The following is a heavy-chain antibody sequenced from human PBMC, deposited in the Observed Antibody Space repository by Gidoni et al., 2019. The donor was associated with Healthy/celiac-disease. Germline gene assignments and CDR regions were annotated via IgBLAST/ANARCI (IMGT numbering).Heavy chain of an antibody. Sequence: QVQLVQSGAEVKKPGASVKVSCKASGYTFTSYGISWVRQAPGQGLEWMGWISAYNGNTNYAQKLQGRVTMTTDTSTSTAYMELRSLRSDDTAVYYCARDYPYYDSSGYPSPCDYWGQGTLVTVSS. CDR2: ISAYNGNT. J-gene: IGHJ4*02. CDR3: ARDYPYYDSSGYPSPCDY. CDR1: GYTFTSYG. V-gene: IGHV1-18*01. D-gene: IGHD3-22*01.